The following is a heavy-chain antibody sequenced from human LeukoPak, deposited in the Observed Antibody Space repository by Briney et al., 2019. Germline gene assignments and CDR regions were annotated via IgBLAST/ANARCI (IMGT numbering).Heavy chain of an antibody. CDR3: AKEVSSWYFDH. CDR2: ISGSGGST. CDR1: GFTFSRNA. D-gene: IGHD6-13*01. V-gene: IGHV3-23*01. J-gene: IGHJ4*02. Sequence: GALRLSCAASGFTFSRNAMRWVRQAPGKGLGWVSGISGSGGSTYYADSVRGRFTISRDNSKNTLYLQVDSLRAEDTAVYYCAKEVSSWYFDHWGQGTLVTVS.